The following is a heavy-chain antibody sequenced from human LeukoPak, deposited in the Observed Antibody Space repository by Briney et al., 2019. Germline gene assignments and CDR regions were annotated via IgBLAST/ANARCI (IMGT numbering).Heavy chain of an antibody. V-gene: IGHV3-21*01. CDR2: ISSSGSYI. CDR1: GFTFSSYS. CDR3: ARQQALGNFFDY. Sequence: GGSLRLSCAASGFTFSSYSIHWVRQAPGKGLEWVSSISSSGSYIHYADSVKGRFTISRDNAKNSLFLQMNSLRAEDTAVYYCARQQALGNFFDYWGQGTLVTVSS. J-gene: IGHJ4*02. D-gene: IGHD1/OR15-1a*01.